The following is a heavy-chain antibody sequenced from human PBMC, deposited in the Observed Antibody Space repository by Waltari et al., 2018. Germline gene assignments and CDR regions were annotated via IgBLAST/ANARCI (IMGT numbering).Heavy chain of an antibody. J-gene: IGHJ4*02. CDR3: ASADYYGSGSYRDY. CDR1: GFTFSSYG. CDR2: IWYDGSNK. Sequence: QVQLVESGGGVVQPGRSLRLSCAASGFTFSSYGMHWVRQAPGKGLEWVAVIWYDGSNKYYADSVKGRFTISRDNSKNTLYLQMNSLRAEDTAVYYCASADYYGSGSYRDYWGQGTLVTVSS. V-gene: IGHV3-33*01. D-gene: IGHD3-10*01.